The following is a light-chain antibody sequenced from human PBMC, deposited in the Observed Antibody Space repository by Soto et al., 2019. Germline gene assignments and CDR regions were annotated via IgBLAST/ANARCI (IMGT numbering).Light chain of an antibody. CDR1: SSDIGGYNY. V-gene: IGLV2-14*01. J-gene: IGLJ3*02. CDR2: EVN. CDR3: SSSTSSNTLL. Sequence: QSVLPQPASVSGSPGQTITISCTGSSSDIGGYNYVSWYQQHPGKAPKILIYEVNNRPSGISNRFSGSKSGNRASLTISGIQAEDEADYYCSSSTSSNTLLFGGGTKLTVL.